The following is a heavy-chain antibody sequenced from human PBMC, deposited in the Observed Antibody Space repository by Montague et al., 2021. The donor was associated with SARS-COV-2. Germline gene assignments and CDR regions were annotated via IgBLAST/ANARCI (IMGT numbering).Heavy chain of an antibody. V-gene: IGHV3-30*04. D-gene: IGHD1-26*01. CDR3: AREGYRSGSFYIDY. CDR1: RLPFNGYA. CDR2: ISHDESNH. J-gene: IGHJ4*01. Sequence: SLRLSCAASRLPFNGYAMHWVRQAPGKGLEWLTFISHDESNHRYADSVKGRFTISRDYSKNTLYLQMDSLRPEDTAVYYCAREGYRSGSFYIDYWGQGTLVTVSS.